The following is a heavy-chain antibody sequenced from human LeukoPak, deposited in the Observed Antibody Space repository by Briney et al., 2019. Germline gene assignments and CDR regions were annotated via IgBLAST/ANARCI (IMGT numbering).Heavy chain of an antibody. Sequence: GGSLRLSCAASGFTVSSNYMSWVRQAPGKGLEWVSVIYSGGSTYYADSVKGRFTISRDNSKNTLYLQMNSLRAEDTAVYYCAKDLYSYGYFDYWGQGTLVTVSS. CDR2: IYSGGST. V-gene: IGHV3-53*01. D-gene: IGHD5-18*01. J-gene: IGHJ4*02. CDR3: AKDLYSYGYFDY. CDR1: GFTVSSNY.